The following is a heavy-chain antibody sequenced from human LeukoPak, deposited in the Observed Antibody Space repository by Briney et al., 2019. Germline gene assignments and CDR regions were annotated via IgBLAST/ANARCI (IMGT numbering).Heavy chain of an antibody. CDR2: ASGSGGST. V-gene: IGHV3-23*01. D-gene: IGHD4-23*01. J-gene: IGHJ4*02. CDR1: GFPFSSYA. CDR3: AKDLGSVVTPPSLDS. Sequence: GGSLRLSCAASGFPFSSYAMSWVRQAPGKGLEWVSAASGSGGSTYYADSVKGRFTISRDNSKNTLYLQMNSLRAEDTAVYYCAKDLGSVVTPPSLDSWGQGTLVTVSS.